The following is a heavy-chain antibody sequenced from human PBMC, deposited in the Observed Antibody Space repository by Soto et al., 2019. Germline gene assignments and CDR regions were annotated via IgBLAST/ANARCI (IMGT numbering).Heavy chain of an antibody. D-gene: IGHD4-17*01. CDR3: ARWDYGDYARFDY. CDR1: GYTFTSHD. Sequence: QVQLVQSGAEVKKSGASVKVSCKASGYTFTSHDINWVRQATGQGLEWMGWMNPNSGNTGCAQKFQGRVTMTRNTXISTAYMELSSLRSEDTAVYYCARWDYGDYARFDYWGQGTLVTVSS. CDR2: MNPNSGNT. V-gene: IGHV1-8*01. J-gene: IGHJ4*02.